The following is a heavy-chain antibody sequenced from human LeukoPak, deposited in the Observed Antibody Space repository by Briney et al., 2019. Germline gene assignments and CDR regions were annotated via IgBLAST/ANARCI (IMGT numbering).Heavy chain of an antibody. D-gene: IGHD3-10*01. CDR1: GDSISNSNSR. V-gene: IGHV4-39*01. CDR3: ARVVIPFGANYYGSQGGFDY. CDR2: VTYSGTA. J-gene: IGHJ4*02. Sequence: PSETLSLTCTVSGDSISNSNSRWDWIRQPPGKGLEWIGAVTYSGTAFYNPSLKSRVTMFVDTSMNQFSLKLNSVTAADTAVYYCARVVIPFGANYYGSQGGFDYWGQGTLVTVSS.